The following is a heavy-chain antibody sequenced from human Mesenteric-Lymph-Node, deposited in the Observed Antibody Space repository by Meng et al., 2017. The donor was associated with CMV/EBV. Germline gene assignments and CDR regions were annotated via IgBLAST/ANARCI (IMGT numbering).Heavy chain of an antibody. CDR3: ASDGSQYYYDSSGYFMGGY. CDR2: IYHSGST. Sequence: SETLSLTCTVSGGSISSTSYYWGWIRQPPGKGLEWIGSIYHSGSTYYNPSLKSRVTISVDTSKNQFSLKLSSVTAADTAVYYCASDGSQYYYDSSGYFMGGYWGQGTLVTVSS. D-gene: IGHD3-22*01. V-gene: IGHV4-39*07. J-gene: IGHJ4*02. CDR1: GGSISSTSYY.